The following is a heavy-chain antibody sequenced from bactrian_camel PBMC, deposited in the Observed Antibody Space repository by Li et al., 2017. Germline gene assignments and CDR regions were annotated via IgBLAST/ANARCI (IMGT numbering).Heavy chain of an antibody. J-gene: IGHJ4*01. CDR1: TTRRYC. CDR3: VRGLGYEYNI. Sequence: DVQLVESGGGSVQEGGSLRLFCTYTTRRYCMAWFRQTPGTGLEWVSAINSGGGTTYYSTSVEGRFTISRDNAKNTVYLQMNNLKPDDTAVYYCVRGLGYEYNIWGQGKKVTGS. V-gene: IGHV3S40*01. CDR2: INSGGGTT.